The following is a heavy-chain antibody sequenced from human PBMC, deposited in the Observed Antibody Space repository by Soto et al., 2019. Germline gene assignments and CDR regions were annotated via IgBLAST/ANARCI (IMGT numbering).Heavy chain of an antibody. CDR3: ARGRTRFDP. CDR2: IYYSGST. J-gene: IGHJ5*02. CDR1: GGSISSDTYY. Sequence: PSATLSLTCTVSGGSISSDTYYWGWIRQTPEKGLEWIASIYYSGSTNYNPSLKSRVTISVDTSKNQFSLKLSSVTAADTAVYYCARGRTRFDPWGQGTLVTV. V-gene: IGHV4-39*07.